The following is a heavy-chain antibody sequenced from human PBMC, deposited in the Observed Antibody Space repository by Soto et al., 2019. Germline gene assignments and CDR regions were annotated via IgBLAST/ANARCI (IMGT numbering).Heavy chain of an antibody. Sequence: EVQLVESGGGLVQPGRSLRLSCAASGFTFDDYAMHWVRQAPGKGLEWVSGISWNSSSIGYADSVKGRFTISRDNAKNSLYLQMNSLRAEDTALYYCAKTTLSSGRGLDYWGQRTLVTVSS. CDR1: GFTFDDYA. J-gene: IGHJ4*02. CDR3: AKTTLSSGRGLDY. V-gene: IGHV3-9*01. D-gene: IGHD3-22*01. CDR2: ISWNSSSI.